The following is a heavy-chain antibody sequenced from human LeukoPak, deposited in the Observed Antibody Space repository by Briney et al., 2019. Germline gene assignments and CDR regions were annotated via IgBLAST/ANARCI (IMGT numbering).Heavy chain of an antibody. V-gene: IGHV3-30-3*01. CDR1: GFTFSSYA. D-gene: IGHD4/OR15-4a*01. J-gene: IGHJ4*02. CDR2: ISYDGSNK. CDR3: ASPLTRRGGSPYYFDY. Sequence: GGSLRLSCAASGFTFSSYAMHWVRQAPGKGLEWVAVISYDGSNKYYADSVKGRFTISRDNSKNTLYLQMNSLRAEDTAVYYCASPLTRRGGSPYYFDYWGQGTLVTVSS.